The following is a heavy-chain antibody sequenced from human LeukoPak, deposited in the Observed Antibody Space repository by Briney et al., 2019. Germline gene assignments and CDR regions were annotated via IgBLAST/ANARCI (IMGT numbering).Heavy chain of an antibody. D-gene: IGHD5-18*01. CDR1: GFTFSSYS. CDR3: ARAGGYSYGYVGY. Sequence: GGSLRLSCAASGFTFSSYSMNWVRQAPGKGLEWVSSISSSSSYIYYADSVKGRFTISRDNAKNSLYLQMNSLRAEDTAVYYCARAGGYSYGYVGYWGQGTLVTVSP. CDR2: ISSSSSYI. J-gene: IGHJ4*02. V-gene: IGHV3-21*01.